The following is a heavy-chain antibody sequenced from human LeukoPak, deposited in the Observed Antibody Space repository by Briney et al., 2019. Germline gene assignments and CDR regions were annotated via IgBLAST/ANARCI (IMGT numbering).Heavy chain of an antibody. CDR2: IIPILGIA. CDR1: GYTFTGYY. Sequence: SVKVSCKASGYTFTGYYMHWVRQAPGQGLEWMGRIIPILGIANYAQKFQGRATITADKSTSTAYMELSSLRSEDTAVYYCARGESTGTMDYYYGMDVWGQGTTVTVSS. V-gene: IGHV1-69*04. D-gene: IGHD1-7*01. J-gene: IGHJ6*02. CDR3: ARGESTGTMDYYYGMDV.